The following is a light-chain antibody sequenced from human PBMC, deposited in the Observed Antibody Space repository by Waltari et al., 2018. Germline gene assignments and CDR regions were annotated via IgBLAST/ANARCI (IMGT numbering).Light chain of an antibody. Sequence: SSELTQDPAVSVALGQTVRIPCQGDSLRSYYASWYQQKPGQAPVLVIYGKNNRPSGIPHRFSGSSSGNTASLAITGAQAEDEADYYCNSRDSSGNHLGVFGGGTKLTVL. CDR1: SLRSYY. V-gene: IGLV3-19*01. CDR2: GKN. CDR3: NSRDSSGNHLGV. J-gene: IGLJ3*02.